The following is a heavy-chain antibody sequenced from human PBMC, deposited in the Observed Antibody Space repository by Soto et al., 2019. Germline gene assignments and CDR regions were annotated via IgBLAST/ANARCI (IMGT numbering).Heavy chain of an antibody. V-gene: IGHV3-7*01. CDR3: ARHGHYCMDV. Sequence: EVQLVESGGGLVQPGGSLRLSCAASGFIFSDFWMTWVRQSPGKGLEWVANMNPDGTVINYADSVKGRFTISRDNAGKSLDLQMNSLRAEDTAVFYCARHGHYCMDVWGRGTAVTVSS. CDR2: MNPDGTVI. CDR1: GFIFSDFW. J-gene: IGHJ6*04.